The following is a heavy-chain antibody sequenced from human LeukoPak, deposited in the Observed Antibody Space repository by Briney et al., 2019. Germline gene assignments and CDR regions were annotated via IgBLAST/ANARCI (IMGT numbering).Heavy chain of an antibody. V-gene: IGHV3-7*01. CDR3: ARVLDITGTIFDAFDI. CDR1: GFTFSHYY. J-gene: IGHJ3*02. CDR2: IKQDGSEQ. Sequence: PGGSLRLSCAASGFTFSHYYMSWVRQAPGKGLEWVVNIKQDGSEQFYLDSVKGRFTISRDNAKNALYLQMHSLRVEDTAVYYCARVLDITGTIFDAFDIRGQGTMVTVSS. D-gene: IGHD1-20*01.